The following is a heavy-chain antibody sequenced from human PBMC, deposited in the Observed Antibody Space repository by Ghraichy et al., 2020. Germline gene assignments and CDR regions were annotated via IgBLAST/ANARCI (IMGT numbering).Heavy chain of an antibody. J-gene: IGHJ6*02. Sequence: LSLTCAASGFTFSSYSMNWVRQAPGKGLEWVSYISSSSSTIYYADSVKGRFTISRDNAKNSLYLQMNSLRDEHTAVYYCSRDGWSYYYYGMDVWGQGTTVTVS. CDR3: SRDGWSYYYYGMDV. D-gene: IGHD3-3*01. CDR1: GFTFSSYS. CDR2: ISSSSSTI. V-gene: IGHV3-48*02.